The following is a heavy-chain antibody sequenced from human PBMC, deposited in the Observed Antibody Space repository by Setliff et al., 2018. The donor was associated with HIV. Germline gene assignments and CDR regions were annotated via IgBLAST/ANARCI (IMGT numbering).Heavy chain of an antibody. J-gene: IGHJ3*02. CDR3: ARYASYTSDWREAFDI. V-gene: IGHV1-69*05. D-gene: IGHD6-19*01. CDR2: IIPMPGTA. Sequence: GASVKVSCKTSGYNFRNYALSWVRQAPGQGLEWMGGIIPMPGTANYAQKFQARVTMTIDSSTTTAYMELRSLRADDTALYYCARYASYTSDWREAFDIWGQGTMVTVSS. CDR1: GYNFRNYA.